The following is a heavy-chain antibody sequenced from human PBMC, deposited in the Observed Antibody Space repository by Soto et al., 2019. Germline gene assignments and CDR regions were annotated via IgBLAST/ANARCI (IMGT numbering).Heavy chain of an antibody. CDR3: ARGRYCSGGSCSSYGMDV. D-gene: IGHD2-15*01. CDR2: ISAYNGNT. J-gene: IGHJ6*02. Sequence: AAVKVSCKASGYTFTSYGISWVRQAPGQGLEWMGWISAYNGNTNYAQKLQGRVTMTTDTSTSTAYMELRSLRSDDTAVYYCARGRYCSGGSCSSYGMDVWGQGTTVTVSS. CDR1: GYTFTSYG. V-gene: IGHV1-18*01.